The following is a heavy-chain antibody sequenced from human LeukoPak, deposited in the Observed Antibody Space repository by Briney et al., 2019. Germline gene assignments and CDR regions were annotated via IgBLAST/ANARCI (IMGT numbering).Heavy chain of an antibody. CDR2: ISGSGGST. J-gene: IGHJ4*02. V-gene: IGHV3-23*01. CDR3: ALITMVRGVLDY. CDR1: GFTFSSYA. Sequence: GGPLRLSCAASGFTFSSYAMSWVRQAPGKGLEWVSAISGSGGSTYYADSVKGRFTISRDNSKNTLYLQMNSLRAEDTAVYYCALITMVRGVLDYWGQGTLVTVSS. D-gene: IGHD3-10*01.